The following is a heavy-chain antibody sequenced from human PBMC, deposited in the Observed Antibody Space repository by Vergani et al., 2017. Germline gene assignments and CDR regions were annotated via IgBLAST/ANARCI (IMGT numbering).Heavy chain of an antibody. CDR3: ERDSSSWYVVYYYYGMDV. CDR2: INPNSGGT. V-gene: IGHV1-2*02. Sequence: QVQLVQSGAEVKKPGASVKVSCKASGYTFTGYYMHWVRQAPGQGLEWMGWINPNSGGTNYAQKFQGRVTMTRDTSISTAYMELSRLRSDDTAGYYGERDSSSWYVVYYYYGMDVWGQGTTVTVSS. D-gene: IGHD6-13*01. CDR1: GYTFTGYY. J-gene: IGHJ6*02.